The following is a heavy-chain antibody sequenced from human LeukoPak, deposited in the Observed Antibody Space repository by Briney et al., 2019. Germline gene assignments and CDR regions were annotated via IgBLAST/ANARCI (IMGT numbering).Heavy chain of an antibody. D-gene: IGHD3-22*01. V-gene: IGHV3-30*02. J-gene: IGHJ4*02. CDR1: GFTFSSYG. CDR2: IRYDGSNK. CDR3: AKSSDSSDIPYFDY. Sequence: GVSLRLSCAASGFTFSSYGMPWDRQAPGQGLEWVAFIRYDGSNKYYADSVKGRFTISRDNSKNTLYLQMNSLRAEDTAVYYCAKSSDSSDIPYFDYWGQGTLVTVSS.